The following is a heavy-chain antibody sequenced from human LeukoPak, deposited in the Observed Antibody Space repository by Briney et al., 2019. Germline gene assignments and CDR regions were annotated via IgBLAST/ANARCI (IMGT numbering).Heavy chain of an antibody. Sequence: GGSLRLSCAASGFTFSSYAMSWVRQAPGRGLEWVSAISGSGGSTYYADSVKGRFTISRDNSKNTLYLQMNSLRAEDTAVYYCAKDPGYCSGGSCYYFDYWGQGTLVTVSS. CDR1: GFTFSSYA. J-gene: IGHJ4*02. CDR2: ISGSGGST. CDR3: AKDPGYCSGGSCYYFDY. V-gene: IGHV3-23*01. D-gene: IGHD2-15*01.